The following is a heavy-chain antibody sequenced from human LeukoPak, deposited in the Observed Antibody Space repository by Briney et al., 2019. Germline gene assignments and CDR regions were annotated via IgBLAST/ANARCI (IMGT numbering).Heavy chain of an antibody. D-gene: IGHD6-13*01. CDR2: ISYDGSNK. CDR1: GFTSSSYG. J-gene: IGHJ4*02. V-gene: IGHV3-30*18. CDR3: ANPTGPAAGTLPGY. Sequence: GGSLRLSCAASGFTSSSYGMHLVRQAPGKGLEWVAVISYDGSNKYYADSVKGRFTISRDNSKNTLYLQMNSLRAEDTAVYYCANPTGPAAGTLPGYWGQGTLVTVSS.